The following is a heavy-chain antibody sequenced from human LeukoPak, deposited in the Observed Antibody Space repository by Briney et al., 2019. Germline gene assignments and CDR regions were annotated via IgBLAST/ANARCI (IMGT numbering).Heavy chain of an antibody. CDR3: AKEGGTGTRFDY. CDR2: ISGSGTGT. V-gene: IGHV3-23*01. Sequence: PGGSLRLSCAASGFTFSSYAMSWVRQAPGKGLYWVSAISGSGTGTYYADSVKGRFTISRDNSKNTLYLQMNSLRAEDTVVYYCAKEGGTGTRFDYWGQGTLVTVSS. CDR1: GFTFSSYA. D-gene: IGHD1-7*01. J-gene: IGHJ4*02.